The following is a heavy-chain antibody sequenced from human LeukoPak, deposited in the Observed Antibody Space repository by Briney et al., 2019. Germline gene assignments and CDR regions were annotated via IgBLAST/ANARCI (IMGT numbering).Heavy chain of an antibody. V-gene: IGHV4-59*01. CDR3: ARLLWFGEPYFDY. J-gene: IGHJ4*02. Sequence: PSETLSLTCTVSGGSISSYYWSWIRQPPGKGLEWIGYIYYSGSTNYNPSLKSRVTISVDTSKNQFSLKLSSVTAADTAVYYCARLLWFGEPYFDYWGQGTLVTVSS. CDR2: IYYSGST. D-gene: IGHD3-10*01. CDR1: GGSISSYY.